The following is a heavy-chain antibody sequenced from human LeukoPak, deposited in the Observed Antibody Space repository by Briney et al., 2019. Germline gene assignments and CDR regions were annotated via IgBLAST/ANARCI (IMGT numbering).Heavy chain of an antibody. D-gene: IGHD5-18*01. V-gene: IGHV1-69*05. CDR3: ARSVSIQLWFRVTTPPGDYMDV. J-gene: IGHJ4*02. CDR1: GGTFSSYA. Sequence: GASVKVSCKASGGTFSSYAISWVRQAPGQGLEWMGGIIPIFGTANYAQKFQGRVTITTDESTSTAYMELSSLRSEDTAVYYCARSVSIQLWFRVTTPPGDYMDVWGQGTLVTVSS. CDR2: IIPIFGTA.